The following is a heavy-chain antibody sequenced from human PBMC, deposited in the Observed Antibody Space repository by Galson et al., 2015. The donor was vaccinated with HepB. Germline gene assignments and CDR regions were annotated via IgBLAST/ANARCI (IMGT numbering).Heavy chain of an antibody. J-gene: IGHJ6*03. Sequence: SVKVSCKASGYTFTSYAMHWVRQAPGRRLEWMGWINAGNGNTKYSQKFQGRVTITRDTSASTAYMELSSLRSEDTAVYYCAREYYDFWSGYYVYCYYYMDVWGKGTTVTVSS. CDR1: GYTFTSYA. CDR3: AREYYDFWSGYYVYCYYYMDV. CDR2: INAGNGNT. D-gene: IGHD3-3*01. V-gene: IGHV1-3*01.